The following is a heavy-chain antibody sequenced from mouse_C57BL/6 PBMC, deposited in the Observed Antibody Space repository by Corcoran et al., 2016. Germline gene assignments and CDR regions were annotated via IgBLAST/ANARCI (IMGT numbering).Heavy chain of an antibody. CDR1: GYTFTDYY. CDR3: ARTAELRPWFAY. D-gene: IGHD3-2*02. V-gene: IGHV1-26*01. J-gene: IGHJ3*01. Sequence: EVQLQQSGPELVKPGASVKISCKASGYTFTDYYMNWVKQSHGKSLEWIGDINPNNGGTSYNQKFKGKATLTVDKSSSTAYMELRSLTSEDSAVYYCARTAELRPWFAYWGQGTLVTVSA. CDR2: INPNNGGT.